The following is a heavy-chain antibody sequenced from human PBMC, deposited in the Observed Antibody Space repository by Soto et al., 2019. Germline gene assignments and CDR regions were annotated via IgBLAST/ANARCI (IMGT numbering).Heavy chain of an antibody. CDR3: ARVLRNVVPADYNWFDP. CDR1: GGSISTYY. Sequence: QVQLQESGPGLVKPSETLSLTCTVSGGSISTYYWSWIRQPPGKGLEWNGYIHYSGSTNYNPSLRSRVTISVDTSKNQLSLKLSSVTAADTAVYYCARVLRNVVPADYNWFDPWGQGTLVTVSS. V-gene: IGHV4-59*01. J-gene: IGHJ5*02. CDR2: IHYSGST. D-gene: IGHD2-2*01.